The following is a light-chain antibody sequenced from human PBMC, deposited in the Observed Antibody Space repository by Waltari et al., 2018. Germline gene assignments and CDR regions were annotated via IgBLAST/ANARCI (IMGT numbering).Light chain of an antibody. CDR1: NIESKS. CDR2: YDS. Sequence: SYVLTQPPSVSVAPGETARITCGGNNIESKSVHWYRQRPGQAPVLVISYDSDRPSGIPERLSGSNSGNTATLTISRVEAGDEADYCCQVWDANTDPGVFGTGTEVTVL. V-gene: IGLV3-21*01. J-gene: IGLJ1*01. CDR3: QVWDANTDPGV.